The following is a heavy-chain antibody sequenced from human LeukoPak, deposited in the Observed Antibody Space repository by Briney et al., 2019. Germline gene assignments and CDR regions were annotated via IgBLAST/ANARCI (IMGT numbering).Heavy chain of an antibody. CDR1: GGSISSYY. Sequence: SETLSLTCTVSGGSISSYYWSWIRQPPGKGLEWIGYIYYSGSTNYNPSLKSRVTISVDTSKNQFSLKLSSVTAADTAVYYCASGGYGSGSYYLNYYYYGMDVWGQGTTVTVSS. D-gene: IGHD3-10*01. V-gene: IGHV4-59*12. CDR3: ASGGYGSGSYYLNYYYYGMDV. J-gene: IGHJ6*02. CDR2: IYYSGST.